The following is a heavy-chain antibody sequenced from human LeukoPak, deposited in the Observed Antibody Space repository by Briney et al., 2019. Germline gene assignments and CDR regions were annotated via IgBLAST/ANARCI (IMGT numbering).Heavy chain of an antibody. D-gene: IGHD6-13*01. CDR1: GGSISSGSYY. V-gene: IGHV4-61*02. J-gene: IGHJ6*03. CDR2: IYTSGST. Sequence: PSETLSLTCTVSGGSISSGSYYWSWIRQPAGKGLEWIGRIYTSGSTNYNPSLKSRVTISVDKSKNQFSLKLSSVTAADTAVYYCARSGSRYYYYMDVWGKGTTVTVSS. CDR3: ARSGSRYYYYMDV.